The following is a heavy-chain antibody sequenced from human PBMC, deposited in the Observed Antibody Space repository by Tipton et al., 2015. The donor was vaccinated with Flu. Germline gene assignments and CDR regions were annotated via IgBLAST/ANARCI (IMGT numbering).Heavy chain of an antibody. CDR2: VYHGGTT. Sequence: LRLSCTVSGYSISSRYYWGWIRQPPGKGLEWIGCVYHGGTTYYNPSLKSRVAISLDTFKNQFSLKLTSVTAADTAAYYCARRSYSNYVSEPKNWFDPWGQGTLVTVSS. D-gene: IGHD4-11*01. CDR3: ARRSYSNYVSEPKNWFDP. V-gene: IGHV4-38-2*02. CDR1: GYSISSRYY. J-gene: IGHJ5*02.